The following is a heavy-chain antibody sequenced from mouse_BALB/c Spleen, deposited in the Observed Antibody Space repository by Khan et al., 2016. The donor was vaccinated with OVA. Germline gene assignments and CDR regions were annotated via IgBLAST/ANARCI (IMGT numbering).Heavy chain of an antibody. CDR3: RRDGAYHRNDGWFAY. J-gene: IGHJ3*01. CDR1: GYTFTSYT. D-gene: IGHD2-14*01. V-gene: IGHV1-4*01. Sequence: QVQLQQSGAELARPGASVKMSCKASGYTFTSYTIHWIKLRPGQGLEWIGFINPSNGYTNYNQKFKDKATLTADKSSTTVYMQLSSLTSDDSAVYYCRRDGAYHRNDGWFAYWGQGTLVTVSA. CDR2: INPSNGYT.